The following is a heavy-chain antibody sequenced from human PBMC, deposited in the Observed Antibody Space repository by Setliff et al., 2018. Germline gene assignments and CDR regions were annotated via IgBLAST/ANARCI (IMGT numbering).Heavy chain of an antibody. D-gene: IGHD3-3*01. V-gene: IGHV1-69*06. CDR1: GGTFSSYA. Sequence: VKVSCQASGGTFSSYAISWVRQAPGQGLEWMGRIIPIFGTANYAQKFQGRVTITADKSTSTAYMELSSLRSEDTAVYYCASRRGLEWSLGAFDIWGQGTMVTVSS. J-gene: IGHJ3*02. CDR2: IIPIFGTA. CDR3: ASRRGLEWSLGAFDI.